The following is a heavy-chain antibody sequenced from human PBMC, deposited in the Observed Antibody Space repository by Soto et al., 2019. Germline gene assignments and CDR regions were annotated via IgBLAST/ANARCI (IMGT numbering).Heavy chain of an antibody. CDR2: FNPDNQNT. V-gene: IGHV1-18*01. CDR1: GYRFTTYG. Sequence: WASVKVSCKVSGYRFTTYGINWVRQAPGQGLEWVGWFNPDNQNTNYAQKFQDRDSLTTDSSTNTAYMELRDLRSDDTAVYYCARVRFGDPFDFWGQGSLVTVSS. CDR3: ARVRFGDPFDF. D-gene: IGHD3-16*01. J-gene: IGHJ4*02.